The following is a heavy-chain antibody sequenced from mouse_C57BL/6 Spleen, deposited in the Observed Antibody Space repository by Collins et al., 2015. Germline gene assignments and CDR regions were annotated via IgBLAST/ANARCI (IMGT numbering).Heavy chain of an antibody. V-gene: IGHV6-6*02. CDR1: GFTFSNYW. CDR3: TRRHYYGSSLMDY. CDR2: IRLKSNNYAT. Sequence: EVKLEESGGGLVQPGGSMKLSCVASGFTFSNYWMNWVRQSPEKGLEWVAEIRLKSNNYATHYAESVKGRFTISRDDSKSSVYLQMNNLRAEDTGIYYCTRRHYYGSSLMDYWGQGTSVTVSS. J-gene: IGHJ4*01. D-gene: IGHD1-1*01.